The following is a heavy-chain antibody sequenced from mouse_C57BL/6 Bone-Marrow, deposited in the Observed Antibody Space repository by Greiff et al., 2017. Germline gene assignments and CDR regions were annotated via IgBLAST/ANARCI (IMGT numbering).Heavy chain of an antibody. V-gene: IGHV1-54*01. CDR1: GYAFTNYL. D-gene: IGHD6-1*01. CDR2: INPGSGGT. CDR3: AREGSWAWFAY. Sequence: VQLQQSGAELVRPGTSVKVSCKASGYAFTNYLIEWVKQRPGQGLEWIGVINPGSGGTNYNEKFKGKATLTADKSSSTAYMQLSSLTSEDSAVYFCAREGSWAWFAYWGQGTLVTVSA. J-gene: IGHJ3*01.